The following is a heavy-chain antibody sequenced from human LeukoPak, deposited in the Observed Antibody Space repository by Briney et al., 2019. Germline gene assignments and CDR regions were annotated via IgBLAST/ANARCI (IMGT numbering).Heavy chain of an antibody. V-gene: IGHV4-59*08. CDR1: GGSMSPYH. J-gene: IGHJ4*02. D-gene: IGHD6-19*01. CDR2: IYYSGST. CDR3: ARAVSGHFDY. Sequence: SETLSLTCTASGGSMSPYHWGWIRQPPGKGLEWTGYIYYSGSTNYNPSLNSRVTISVDTSKNQFSLRLSSVTAADTAIYYCARAVSGHFDYWGQGTLVTVSS.